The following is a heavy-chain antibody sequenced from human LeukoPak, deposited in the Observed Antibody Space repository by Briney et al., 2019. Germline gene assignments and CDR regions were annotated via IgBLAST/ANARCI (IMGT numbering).Heavy chain of an antibody. CDR1: GGSISSSSYS. CDR3: ARSNLMYYYDSPTDY. CDR2: IYYSGST. J-gene: IGHJ4*02. Sequence: SSETLSLTCTVSGGSISSSSYSWGWIRQPPGKGLEWIGSIYYSGSTYYNPSLKSRVTISVDTSKNQFSLKLSSVTAADTAVYYCARSNLMYYYDSPTDYWGQGTLVTVSS. D-gene: IGHD3-22*01. V-gene: IGHV4-39*01.